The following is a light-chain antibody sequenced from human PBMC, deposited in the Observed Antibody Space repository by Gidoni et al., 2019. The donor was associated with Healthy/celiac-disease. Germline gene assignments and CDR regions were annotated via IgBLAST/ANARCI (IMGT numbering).Light chain of an antibody. CDR1: QGISSY. CDR2: AAS. J-gene: IGKJ5*01. V-gene: IGKV1-9*01. Sequence: DIPLTQSPSFLSASVGDRVTITCRASQGISSYLAWYQQKPGKAPKLLIYAASTLQSGVPSRFSGSGSGTEFTLTISSLQPEDFATYYCQQLNSYPVTFXXXTRLEIK. CDR3: QQLNSYPVT.